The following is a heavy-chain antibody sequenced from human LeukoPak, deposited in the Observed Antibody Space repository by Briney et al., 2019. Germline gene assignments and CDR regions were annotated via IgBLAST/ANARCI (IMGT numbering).Heavy chain of an antibody. Sequence: ASVKVSCKASGYTFTSYGISWVRQAPGQGLEWMGWISAYNGNTNYAQKLQGRVTMTTDTSTSTAYMELRSLRSDDTAVYHCARDTHYDILTGYYILTPFDYWGQGTLVTVSS. J-gene: IGHJ4*02. D-gene: IGHD3-9*01. V-gene: IGHV1-18*01. CDR2: ISAYNGNT. CDR3: ARDTHYDILTGYYILTPFDY. CDR1: GYTFTSYG.